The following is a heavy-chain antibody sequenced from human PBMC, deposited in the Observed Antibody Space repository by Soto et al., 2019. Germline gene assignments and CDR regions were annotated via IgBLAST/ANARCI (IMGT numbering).Heavy chain of an antibody. CDR2: INHLETT. CDR3: ARGGGFDSFDY. D-gene: IGHD3-10*01. J-gene: IGHJ4*02. V-gene: IGHV4-30-2*01. CDR1: GASITYGAYS. Sequence: PSETLSLTCTVSGASITYGAYSWSWIRQTPGKGLEWIGYINHLETTFYNPSFERRLTLSIDRTKNQFSLNLKSMSAADRAVYFCARGGGFDSFDYWGQGSLVTVSS.